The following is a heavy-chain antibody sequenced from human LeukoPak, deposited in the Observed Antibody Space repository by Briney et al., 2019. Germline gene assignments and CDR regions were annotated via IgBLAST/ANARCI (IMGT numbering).Heavy chain of an antibody. CDR3: ARVRGDFWSGYSDY. J-gene: IGHJ4*02. CDR2: IGSGGVDT. CDR1: GFTFSSYG. Sequence: PGRSLRLSCAASGFTFSSYGMHWVRQAPGKGLEWVSGIGSGGVDTIYADSVKGRFTISRDNSKNTLYLQMNSLRAEDTAVYYCARVRGDFWSGYSDYWGQGTLVTVSS. D-gene: IGHD3-3*01. V-gene: IGHV3-NL1*01.